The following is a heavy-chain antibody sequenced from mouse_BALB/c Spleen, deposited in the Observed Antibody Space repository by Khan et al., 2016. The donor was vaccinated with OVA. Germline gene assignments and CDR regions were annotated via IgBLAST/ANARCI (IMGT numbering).Heavy chain of an antibody. V-gene: IGHV14-1*02. CDR2: IDPENGKT. Sequence: VQLKQSGAELVRPGALVKLSCKASGFNIRDYYMHWMKQRPEQGLEWIGWIDPENGKTIYDPKFQGKASITADTSSNTTYLQLTSLTSEDAAGYYCARSGYFAWFAYWGQGTLVTVSA. J-gene: IGHJ3*01. CDR1: GFNIRDYY. CDR3: ARSGYFAWFAY.